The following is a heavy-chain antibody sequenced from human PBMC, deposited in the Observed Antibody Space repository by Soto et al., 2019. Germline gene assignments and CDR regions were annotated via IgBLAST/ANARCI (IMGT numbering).Heavy chain of an antibody. Sequence: TSETLSLTCTVSGGSISSYYWSWIRQPPGKGLEWIGYIYYSGSTNYNPSLKSRVTISVDTSKNQFSLKLSSVTAADTAVYYCARDRSPYSNYPEYYFDYWGQGTLVTVSS. J-gene: IGHJ4*02. D-gene: IGHD4-4*01. CDR3: ARDRSPYSNYPEYYFDY. CDR1: GGSISSYY. V-gene: IGHV4-59*01. CDR2: IYYSGST.